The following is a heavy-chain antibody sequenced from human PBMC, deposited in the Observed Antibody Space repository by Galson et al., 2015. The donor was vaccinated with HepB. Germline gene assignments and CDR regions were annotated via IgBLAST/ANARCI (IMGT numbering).Heavy chain of an antibody. D-gene: IGHD3-10*01. CDR2: ISSSSSTI. V-gene: IGHV3-48*01. J-gene: IGHJ4*02. CDR1: GFTFSSYS. Sequence: SLRLSCAASGFTFSSYSMNWVRQAPGKGLEWVSYISSSSSTIYYADSVKGRFTISRDNAKNSLYLQMNSLRAEDTAVYYCARDQGGSGSYWGQGTLVTVSS. CDR3: ARDQGGSGSY.